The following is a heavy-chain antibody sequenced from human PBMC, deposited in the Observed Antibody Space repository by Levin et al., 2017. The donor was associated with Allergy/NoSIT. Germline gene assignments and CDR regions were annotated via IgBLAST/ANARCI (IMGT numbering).Heavy chain of an antibody. CDR1: GGTFSSYT. Sequence: GASVKVSCKASGGTFSSYTISWVRQAPGQGLEWMGRIIPILGIANYAQKFQGRVTITADKSTSTAYMELSSLRSEDTAVYYCATARLGELSSDSYFDYWGQGTLVTVSS. CDR3: ATARLGELSSDSYFDY. D-gene: IGHD3-16*02. CDR2: IIPILGIA. J-gene: IGHJ4*02. V-gene: IGHV1-69*02.